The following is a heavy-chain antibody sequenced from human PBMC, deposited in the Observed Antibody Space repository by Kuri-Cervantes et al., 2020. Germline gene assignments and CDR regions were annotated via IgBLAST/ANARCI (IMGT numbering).Heavy chain of an antibody. J-gene: IGHJ5*02. Sequence: SVKVSCKASGGTFSSYAISWVRQAPGQGLEWMGGIIPIFGTANYAQKFQSRVTITADESTSTAYMELSSLRSEDTAVYYCARDQGSENIVVVVAASWFDPWGQGTLVTVSS. CDR2: IIPIFGTA. D-gene: IGHD2-15*01. CDR3: ARDQGSENIVVVVAASWFDP. CDR1: GGTFSSYA. V-gene: IGHV1-69*13.